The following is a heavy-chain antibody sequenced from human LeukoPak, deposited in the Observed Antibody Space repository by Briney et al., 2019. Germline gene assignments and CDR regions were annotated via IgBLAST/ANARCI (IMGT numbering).Heavy chain of an antibody. CDR2: ISYDGSDK. J-gene: IGHJ3*02. Sequence: GGSLRLSCAASGFIFSNYAMHWVRQAPGKGLEWVALISYDGSDKYYADSVKGRFTISRDNSRNTLYLQMNSLRAEDTAVYYCARVLRDYDSRAYDAFDIWGQGTMVTVSS. CDR1: GFIFSNYA. V-gene: IGHV3-30*04. D-gene: IGHD3-22*01. CDR3: ARVLRDYDSRAYDAFDI.